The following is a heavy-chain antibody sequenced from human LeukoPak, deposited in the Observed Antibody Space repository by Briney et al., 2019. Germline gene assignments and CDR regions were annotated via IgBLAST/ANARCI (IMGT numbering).Heavy chain of an antibody. CDR3: ARVVCGGDCYSDY. J-gene: IGHJ4*02. V-gene: IGHV1-69*13. D-gene: IGHD2-21*01. CDR2: IIPIFGTA. CDR1: GGTFSSYA. Sequence: SVKVSCKASGGTFSSYAISWVRQAPGQGLEWMGGIIPIFGTANYAQKFQGRVTITADESTSTAYMELRSLRSDDTAVYYCARVVCGGDCYSDYWGQGTLVTVSS.